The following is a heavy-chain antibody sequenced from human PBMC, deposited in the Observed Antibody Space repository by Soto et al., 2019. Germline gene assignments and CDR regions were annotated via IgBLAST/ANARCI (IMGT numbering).Heavy chain of an antibody. CDR1: GGSISSGGYS. J-gene: IGHJ4*02. D-gene: IGHD1-1*01. V-gene: IGHV4-30-2*01. CDR3: ARANEGGFDY. CDR2: IYHSGST. Sequence: PSETLSLTCTVSGGSISSGGYSWSWIRQPPGKGLEWIGYIYHSGSTYYNPSLKSRVTISVDRSKNQFSLKLSSVTAADTAVYYCARANEGGFDYWGQGTLVTVSS.